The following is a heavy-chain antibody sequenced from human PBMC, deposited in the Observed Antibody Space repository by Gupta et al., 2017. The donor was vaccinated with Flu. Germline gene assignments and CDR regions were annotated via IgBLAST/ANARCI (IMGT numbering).Heavy chain of an antibody. CDR3: ARDINTYATGEGVDY. D-gene: IGHD2-8*01. CDR2: ITGSSDYI. V-gene: IGHV3-21*04. J-gene: IGHJ4*02. Sequence: APGKGLEWVSTITGSSDYIVYADSVKGRFTVSRDNAKNTLYLQMNSLGAEDTGVYYCARDINTYATGEGVDYWGQGTLVTVSS.